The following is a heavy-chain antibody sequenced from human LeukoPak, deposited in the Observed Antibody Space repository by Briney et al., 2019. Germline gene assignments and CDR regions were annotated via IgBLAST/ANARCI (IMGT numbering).Heavy chain of an antibody. D-gene: IGHD1-26*01. Sequence: GGSLRLSCAASGFTFSAYWMHWVRQVPGKGLVWVSRINNDGTATFFADSVKGRFTISRDNAKNTLYLQMDSLRAEDTAVYYCARDKGGATSYWGQGTLVTVSS. CDR1: GFTFSAYW. J-gene: IGHJ4*02. CDR3: ARDKGGATSY. V-gene: IGHV3-74*01. CDR2: INNDGTAT.